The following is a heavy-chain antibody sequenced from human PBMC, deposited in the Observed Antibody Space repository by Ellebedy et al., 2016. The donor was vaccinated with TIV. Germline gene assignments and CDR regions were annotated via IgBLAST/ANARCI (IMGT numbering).Heavy chain of an antibody. D-gene: IGHD1-26*01. CDR3: ARGGIGVGADS. Sequence: SETLSLTCAVSGDSMSSGRHSWGWIRQPPGKGLEWIGNLYFNGVAYYNPSLTSRVLISIDGPRNQFSLRLTSVSAADTAVYYCARGGIGVGADSWGQGTLVTVSS. V-gene: IGHV4-39*07. CDR2: LYFNGVA. CDR1: GDSMSSGRHS. J-gene: IGHJ4*02.